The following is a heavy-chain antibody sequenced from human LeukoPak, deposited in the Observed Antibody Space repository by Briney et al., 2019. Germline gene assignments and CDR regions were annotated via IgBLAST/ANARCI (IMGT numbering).Heavy chain of an antibody. J-gene: IGHJ4*02. CDR1: GFTFGDYA. D-gene: IGHD1-26*01. CDR2: ISGSGGST. V-gene: IGHV3-23*01. CDR3: AKREEESGSYSFDY. Sequence: PGGSLRLSCTASGFTFGDYAMSWVRQAPGKGLEWVSAISGSGGSTYYADSVKGRFTISRDNSKNTLYLQMNSLRAEDTAVYYCAKREEESGSYSFDYWGQGTLVTVSS.